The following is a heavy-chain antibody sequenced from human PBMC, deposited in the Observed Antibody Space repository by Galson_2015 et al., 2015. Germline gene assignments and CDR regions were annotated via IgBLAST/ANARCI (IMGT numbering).Heavy chain of an antibody. CDR1: GFTFSSYA. CDR3: AREDDYSNYEAPYYYGMDV. Sequence: SLRLSCAASGFTFSSYAMHWVRQAPGKGLEWVAVISYDGSNKYYADSVKGRFTISRDNSKNTLYLQMNSLRAEDTAVYYCAREDDYSNYEAPYYYGMDVWGQGTTVTVSS. CDR2: ISYDGSNK. J-gene: IGHJ6*02. D-gene: IGHD4-11*01. V-gene: IGHV3-30-3*01.